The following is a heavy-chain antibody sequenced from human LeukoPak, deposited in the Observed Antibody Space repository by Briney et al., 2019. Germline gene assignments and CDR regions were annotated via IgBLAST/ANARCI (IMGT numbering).Heavy chain of an antibody. J-gene: IGHJ4*02. CDR2: IIPIFGTA. Sequence: GASVKVSCKASGYAFSSYGIGWVRQAPGQGLEWMGGIIPIFGTAIYAQKFQGRVTMTEDTSTDTAYMELSSLRSEDTAVYYCATAVFGRDYWGQGTLVTVSS. D-gene: IGHD3-3*01. CDR1: GYAFSSYG. V-gene: IGHV1-69*06. CDR3: ATAVFGRDY.